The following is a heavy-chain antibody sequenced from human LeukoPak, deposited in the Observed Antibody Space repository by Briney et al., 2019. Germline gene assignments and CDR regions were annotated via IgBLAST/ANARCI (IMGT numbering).Heavy chain of an antibody. V-gene: IGHV3-30*02. D-gene: IGHD1-26*01. Sequence: GGSLRLSCAASGFTFSSYSMNWVRQAPGKGLEWVAFIRSDGSNEYYIDSVKGRFTLSRDNSKNTLYLQMNSLRAEDTAVYYCAKDSAVSGSYPDASDIWGQGTMVTVSS. CDR1: GFTFSSYS. J-gene: IGHJ3*02. CDR3: AKDSAVSGSYPDASDI. CDR2: IRSDGSNE.